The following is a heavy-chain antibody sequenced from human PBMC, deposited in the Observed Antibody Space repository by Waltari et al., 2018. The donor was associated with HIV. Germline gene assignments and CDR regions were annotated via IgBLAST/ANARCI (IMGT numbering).Heavy chain of an antibody. CDR2: MSSDGNTI. CDR3: ARTLLSSMVRGVRYYSYAMDV. CDR1: GFTFIIFI. V-gene: IGHV3-48*02. D-gene: IGHD3-10*01. J-gene: IGHJ6*02. Sequence: EVRLVEPGGDWVQLGGPLRLLCAAFGFTFIIFIFNWVRRAPEKGMEWVSNMSSDGNTIINADTVKTRFTISRDNGMNSLYLKMDSLGDEDTAVYYCARTLLSSMVRGVRYYSYAMDVWGQGTTVTVSS.